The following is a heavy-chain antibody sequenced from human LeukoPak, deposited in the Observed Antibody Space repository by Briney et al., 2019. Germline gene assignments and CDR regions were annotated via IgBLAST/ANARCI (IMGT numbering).Heavy chain of an antibody. Sequence: SETLSLTCTVSGGSVTDYYWSWIRQSPGKGLEWIGYIYYTGTSYNPSLKSRVTISAGTSKNQFSLKLISVTAADTAVYYCASRKLGDDYWGQGTLVTVSS. CDR1: GGSVTDYY. D-gene: IGHD7-27*01. CDR3: ASRKLGDDY. CDR2: IYYTGT. V-gene: IGHV4-59*02. J-gene: IGHJ4*02.